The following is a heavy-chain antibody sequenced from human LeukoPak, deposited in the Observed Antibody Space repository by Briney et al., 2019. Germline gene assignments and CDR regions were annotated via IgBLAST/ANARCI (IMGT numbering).Heavy chain of an antibody. V-gene: IGHV3-7*04. J-gene: IGHJ4*02. D-gene: IGHD3-10*01. CDR2: LNQDGSER. Sequence: GGSLRLSCVASGFTFSSYWMSWVRQTPGKGLEWVAHLNQDGSERYYVDSVKGRFTISRENVKNSLYLQMNSLRAEDTAVYYCARCGTGSNFDYWGQGMLVAVSS. CDR3: ARCGTGSNFDY. CDR1: GFTFSSYW.